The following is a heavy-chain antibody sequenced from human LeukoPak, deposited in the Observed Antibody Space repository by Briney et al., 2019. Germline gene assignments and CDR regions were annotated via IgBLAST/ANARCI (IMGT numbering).Heavy chain of an antibody. Sequence: ASVKVSCKASGYIFTTYGISWVRQAPGQGLEWMGWINSYNGNTNYAQKVQGRVTMTTDTSTNTAYMELRSLRSDDTAVYYCARDEGPTMFGVAPPDYWGQGTLVIVSS. J-gene: IGHJ4*02. CDR3: ARDEGPTMFGVAPPDY. D-gene: IGHD3-3*01. CDR2: INSYNGNT. CDR1: GYIFTTYG. V-gene: IGHV1-18*01.